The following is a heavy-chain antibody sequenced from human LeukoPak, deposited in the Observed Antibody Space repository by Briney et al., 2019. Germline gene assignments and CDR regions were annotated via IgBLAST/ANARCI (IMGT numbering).Heavy chain of an antibody. V-gene: IGHV1-46*01. D-gene: IGHD6-25*01. Sequence: ASVKVSCKGSGYTFTSHYMHWVRQPPGQRLEWMGTINPSGGSTSHAQKFQGRVTMTRDTSTSTVYMELSSLRSEDTAVYYCARDTHEAKGQRERLYYFDYWGQGTLVTVSS. CDR2: INPSGGST. J-gene: IGHJ4*02. CDR3: ARDTHEAKGQRERLYYFDY. CDR1: GYTFTSHY.